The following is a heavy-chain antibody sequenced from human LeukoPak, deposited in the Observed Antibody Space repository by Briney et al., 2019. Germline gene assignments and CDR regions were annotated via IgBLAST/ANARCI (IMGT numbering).Heavy chain of an antibody. Sequence: KPSETLSLTCTVSGGSISSYYWSWIRQPPGKGLEWIGYIYYSGSTNYNPSLKSRVTISVDTSKNQFSLKLSSVTAADTAVYYCARLGIDYDILTGYIPDAFDIWGQGTMVTVSS. V-gene: IGHV4-59*08. CDR2: IYYSGST. CDR3: ARLGIDYDILTGYIPDAFDI. J-gene: IGHJ3*02. D-gene: IGHD3-9*01. CDR1: GGSISSYY.